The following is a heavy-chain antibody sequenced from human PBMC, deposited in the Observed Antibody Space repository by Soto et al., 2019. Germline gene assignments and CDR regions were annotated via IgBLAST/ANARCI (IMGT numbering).Heavy chain of an antibody. V-gene: IGHV1-69*19. D-gene: IGHD3-16*02. J-gene: IGHJ5*02. CDR3: ARSLIADAGPKWLAP. Sequence: QVQLVQSGAEVKKPGSSVKVSCKASGDTFSNYAFSSVRQAPGQGLEWMGEIIPIFGTSNYAEMFQGRVTIEAYLSATPAYMELSSLRSEDSAVCYCARSLIADAGPKWLAPWGQGTLVTVSS. CDR2: IIPIFGTS. CDR1: GDTFSNYA.